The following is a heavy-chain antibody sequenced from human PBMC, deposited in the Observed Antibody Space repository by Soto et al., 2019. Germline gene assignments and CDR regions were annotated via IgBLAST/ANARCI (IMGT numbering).Heavy chain of an antibody. CDR3: ARGGGYTKSTYFYGMDV. Sequence: QVQLVQSGAEVQKPGSSVKVSCKASGGTFSTYSISWVRQAPGQGLEWMGGSPPIFGTSKDAQNLQDRVTITSKESTSPAYMGLSSLRSDYTAVYYWARGGGYTKSTYFYGMDVWGHGTMVNVS. V-gene: IGHV1-69*01. D-gene: IGHD5-12*01. CDR1: GGTFSTYS. J-gene: IGHJ6*02. CDR2: SPPIFGTS.